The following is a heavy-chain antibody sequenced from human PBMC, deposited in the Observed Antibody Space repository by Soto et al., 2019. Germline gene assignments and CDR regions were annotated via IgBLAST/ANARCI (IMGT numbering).Heavy chain of an antibody. V-gene: IGHV4-39*01. CDR1: GGSISSSSYY. CDR2: IYYSGST. CDR3: ARSLRYFDWEYFDY. Sequence: SETLSLTCTVSGGSISSSSYYWGWIRQPPGKGLEWIGSIYYSGSTYYNPSLKSRVTISVDTSKNQFSLKLSSVTAADTAVYYCARSLRYFDWEYFDYWGQGTLVTVSS. J-gene: IGHJ4*02. D-gene: IGHD3-9*01.